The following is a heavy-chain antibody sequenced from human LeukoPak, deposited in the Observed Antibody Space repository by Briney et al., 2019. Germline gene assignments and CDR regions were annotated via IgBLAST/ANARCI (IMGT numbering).Heavy chain of an antibody. Sequence: GGSLRLSCKASGFRFSDYYMNWFRQTPGKGLEWLSYISHSGATVQYADSVRGRFTVSRDNNKNTLYLQMSSLRIEDTSVYYCARDGAYDDASGYRADFWGQGTLVTVSS. V-gene: IGHV3-11*01. CDR1: GFRFSDYY. CDR2: ISHSGATV. CDR3: ARDGAYDDASGYRADF. J-gene: IGHJ4*02. D-gene: IGHD3-22*01.